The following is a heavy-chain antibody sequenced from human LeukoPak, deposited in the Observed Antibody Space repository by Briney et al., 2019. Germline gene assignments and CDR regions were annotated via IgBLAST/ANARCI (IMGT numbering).Heavy chain of an antibody. Sequence: GGSLRLSCAASEFTFSNFAMNWVRQAPGKGLEWVSGISGGGGSTYYADSVKGRFTISRDNSKNTLYLQMDSLRAEDTALYYCAKGSGINHYHWIDPWGQGTLVTVSS. V-gene: IGHV3-23*01. CDR1: EFTFSNFA. J-gene: IGHJ5*02. CDR3: AKGSGINHYHWIDP. CDR2: ISGGGGST. D-gene: IGHD1-14*01.